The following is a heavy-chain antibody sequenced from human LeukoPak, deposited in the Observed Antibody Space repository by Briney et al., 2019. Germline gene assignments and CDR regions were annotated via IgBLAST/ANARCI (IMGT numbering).Heavy chain of an antibody. J-gene: IGHJ4*02. CDR3: AREPKWELPPDY. V-gene: IGHV1-69*05. D-gene: IGHD1-26*01. CDR2: IIPIFGTA. CDR1: GGTFSSYA. Sequence: GASVKVSCKASGGTFSSYAISWVRQAPGQGLEWMGRIIPIFGTANYAQKFQGRVTITTDESTSTAYMELSSRRSEDTAVYYCAREPKWELPPDYWGQGTLVTVSS.